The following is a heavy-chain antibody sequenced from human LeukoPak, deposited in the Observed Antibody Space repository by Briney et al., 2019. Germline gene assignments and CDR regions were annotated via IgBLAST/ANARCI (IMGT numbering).Heavy chain of an antibody. D-gene: IGHD3-3*01. V-gene: IGHV1-18*01. CDR2: ISAYNGNT. CDR1: GYTFNTYG. CDR3: AGGNGRLLEWSSPFDY. J-gene: IGHJ4*02. Sequence: ASVKVSCKASGYTFNTYGITWVRQAPGQGLEWMGWISAYNGNTKYAQKFQGRVTMTRDTSTSTAYMELRSLTSDDTAVYYCAGGNGRLLEWSSPFDYWGQGTLVTVSS.